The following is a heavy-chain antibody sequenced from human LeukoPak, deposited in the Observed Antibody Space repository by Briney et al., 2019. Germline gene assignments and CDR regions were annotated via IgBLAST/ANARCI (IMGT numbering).Heavy chain of an antibody. CDR2: IRHDGSNE. D-gene: IGHD3-10*01. CDR3: AKEVHPYDSGTYYFDY. V-gene: IGHV3-30*02. CDR1: GFTSSSYG. Sequence: GGSLRLSCVGSGFTSSSYGMHWVRQAAGKGLEWVAFIRHDGSNEYYADSVKGRFTVSRDNSKNTLFLQMNSPRVEEMAVYYCAKEVHPYDSGTYYFDYWGRGTLVTVSS. J-gene: IGHJ4*02.